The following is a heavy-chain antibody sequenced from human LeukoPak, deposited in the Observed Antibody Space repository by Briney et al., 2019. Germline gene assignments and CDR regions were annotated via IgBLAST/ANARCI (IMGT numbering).Heavy chain of an antibody. Sequence: ASVKVSCKASGYTFTSYGISWVRQAPGQGLEWMGWISAYNGNTNYAQKLQGRVTMTTDTSTSTAYMELRSLRSDDTAVYYCARDRDYDILSGVIGAFDIWGQGTMVTVSS. J-gene: IGHJ3*02. CDR2: ISAYNGNT. D-gene: IGHD3-9*01. CDR3: ARDRDYDILSGVIGAFDI. CDR1: GYTFTSYG. V-gene: IGHV1-18*01.